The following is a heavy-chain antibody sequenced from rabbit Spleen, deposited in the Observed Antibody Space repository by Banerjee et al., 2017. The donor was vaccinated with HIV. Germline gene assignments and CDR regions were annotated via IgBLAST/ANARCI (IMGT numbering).Heavy chain of an antibody. D-gene: IGHD6-1*01. Sequence: QEQLEESGGGLVQPEGSLTLTCTASGFSFSSYYMNWVRQAPGKGLEWIGYIDPVFGITYYANWVNGRFSISRENAQNTVFLQMTSLTAADTATYFCARDGRNYGTGVFSLWGPGTLVTVS. CDR3: ARDGRNYGTGVFSL. V-gene: IGHV1S47*01. CDR1: GFSFSSYY. CDR2: IDPVFGIT. J-gene: IGHJ4*01.